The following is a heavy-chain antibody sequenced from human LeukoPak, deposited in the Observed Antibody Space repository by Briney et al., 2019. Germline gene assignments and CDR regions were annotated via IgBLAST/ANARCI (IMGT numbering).Heavy chain of an antibody. D-gene: IGHD3-22*01. J-gene: IGHJ4*02. CDR2: IYSSGST. Sequence: PSETLSLTCTVSGGSIRNYYWSWIRQPAGKGLEWIGRIYSSGSTNYNPSLKSRVTMSVDTSKNQFSLKLSSMTAADTAVYYCASYYYDSSGYYFPGRYFDYWGQGTLVTVSS. CDR1: GGSIRNYY. V-gene: IGHV4-4*07. CDR3: ASYYYDSSGYYFPGRYFDY.